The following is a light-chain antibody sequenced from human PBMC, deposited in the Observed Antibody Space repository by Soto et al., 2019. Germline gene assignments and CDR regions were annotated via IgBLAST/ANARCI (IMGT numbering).Light chain of an antibody. J-gene: IGLJ3*02. CDR3: SSYAGIYTLV. CDR2: DVN. V-gene: IGLV2-11*01. CDR1: SSDVGAYNF. Sequence: QSALTQPRSVSGSPGPSVTISCTGTSSDVGAYNFVSWYQQHPGKAPKLMICDVNKRPSGVPDRFSGSKSGNTASLTISGLQAEDEADYYCSSYAGIYTLVFGGGTKLTVL.